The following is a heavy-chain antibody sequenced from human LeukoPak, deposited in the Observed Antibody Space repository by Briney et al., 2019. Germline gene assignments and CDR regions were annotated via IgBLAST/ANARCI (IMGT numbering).Heavy chain of an antibody. CDR3: VREGRSISVWCSGGSCYDFDY. J-gene: IGHJ4*02. CDR1: GFTFNTYN. Sequence: GGTLRLSCAASGFTFNTYNMTWVRQAPGKGLGWVSSISSSKTDRYYTNSVRGRFTISRDNVKNSLYLQMNSLRAEDTAVYYCVREGRSISVWCSGGSCYDFDYWGQGALFTVSS. V-gene: IGHV3-21*01. D-gene: IGHD2-15*01. CDR2: ISSSKTDR.